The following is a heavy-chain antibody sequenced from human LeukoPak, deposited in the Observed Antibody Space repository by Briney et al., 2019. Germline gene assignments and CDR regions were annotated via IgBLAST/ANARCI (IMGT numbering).Heavy chain of an antibody. CDR1: GFTFSGSG. D-gene: IGHD2-15*01. CDR3: AKGGCRGTCNPLAY. CDR2: SGDSDGST. Sequence: PGGSLRLSCAASGFTFSGSGMSWVRQAPGKGREGISSSGDSDGSTYYADSLTGRFTISRDNSKNTLYLQMNNLRAEDTAAYYCAKGGCRGTCNPLAYWGQGALVTVSP. J-gene: IGHJ4*02. V-gene: IGHV3-23*01.